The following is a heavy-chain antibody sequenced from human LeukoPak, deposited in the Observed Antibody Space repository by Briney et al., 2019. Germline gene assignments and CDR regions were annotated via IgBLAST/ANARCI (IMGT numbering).Heavy chain of an antibody. CDR2: ISDSGGSR. J-gene: IGHJ4*02. D-gene: IGHD3-22*01. CDR3: AKRVDSSGYYYLPYFDY. Sequence: GGSLRLSCAASGFTFSNYAMNWVRQAPGKGLEWVSVISDSGGSRYHADSVKGRFTISRDNSKNTLYLQMNSLRAEDTAVYYCAKRVDSSGYYYLPYFDYWGQGTLVTVSS. V-gene: IGHV3-23*01. CDR1: GFTFSNYA.